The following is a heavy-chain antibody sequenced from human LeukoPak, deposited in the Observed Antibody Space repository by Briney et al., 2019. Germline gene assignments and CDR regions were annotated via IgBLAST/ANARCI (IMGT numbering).Heavy chain of an antibody. V-gene: IGHV4-39*07. CDR1: GVSISSSNSY. D-gene: IGHD3-22*01. CDR3: ARTADSNFFYYYYYIDV. Sequence: SETLSLTCTVSGVSISSSNSYWNWIRQPPGKGLEWIGEISHSGTTKYNPSLRSRVIISIDTSKKQFSLKLGSVTAADTAVYYCARTADSNFFYYYYYIDVWGKGTTVTVSS. J-gene: IGHJ6*03. CDR2: ISHSGTT.